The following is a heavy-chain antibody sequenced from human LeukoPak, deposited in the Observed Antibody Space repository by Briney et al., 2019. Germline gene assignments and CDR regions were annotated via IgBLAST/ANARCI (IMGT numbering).Heavy chain of an antibody. CDR1: GFTFSSYS. CDR3: ARGYCSSTSCYTTPDV. V-gene: IGHV3-21*04. J-gene: IGHJ6*02. CDR2: ISSSSSYI. D-gene: IGHD2-2*02. Sequence: GGSLRLSCAASGFTFSSYSMNWVRQAPGKGLEWVSSISSSSSYIYYADSVKGRFTISRDNAKNSLYLQMNSLRAEDTAVYYCARGYCSSTSCYTTPDVWGQGTTVTVSS.